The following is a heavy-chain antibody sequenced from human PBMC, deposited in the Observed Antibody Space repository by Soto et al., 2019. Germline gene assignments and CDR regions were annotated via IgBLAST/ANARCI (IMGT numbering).Heavy chain of an antibody. CDR1: GYTFTGYY. D-gene: IGHD2-2*02. J-gene: IGHJ6*02. CDR3: ATTRWAYCSSTSCYRKNYYYYGMDV. V-gene: IGHV1-2*02. Sequence: GASVKVSCKASGYTFTGYYMHWVRQAPGQGLEWMGWINPNSGSTNYAQKFQGRVTMTRDTSISTAYMELSRLRSDDTAVYYCATTRWAYCSSTSCYRKNYYYYGMDVWGQGTTVTVSS. CDR2: INPNSGST.